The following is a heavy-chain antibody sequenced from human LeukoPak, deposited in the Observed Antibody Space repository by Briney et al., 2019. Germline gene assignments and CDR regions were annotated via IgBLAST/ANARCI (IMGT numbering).Heavy chain of an antibody. J-gene: IGHJ4*02. CDR1: GFTFSNYA. Sequence: PGGSLRLSCTASGFTFSNYAMNWVRQAPGKGLEWVSSISSSSSYIYYADSVKGRFTISRDNAKNSLYLQMNSLRAEDTAVYYCARVLRYCSSTSCQEEDYWGQGTLVTVSS. CDR2: ISSSSSYI. D-gene: IGHD2-2*01. V-gene: IGHV3-21*01. CDR3: ARVLRYCSSTSCQEEDY.